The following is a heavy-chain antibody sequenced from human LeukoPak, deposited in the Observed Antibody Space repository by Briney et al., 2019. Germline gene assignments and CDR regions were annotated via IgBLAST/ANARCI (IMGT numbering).Heavy chain of an antibody. CDR1: GGSISSYY. V-gene: IGHV4-4*07. CDR2: IYTSGST. J-gene: IGHJ6*03. CDR3: ARDMELAAGYYYYYMDV. Sequence: SETLSLTCTVSGGSISSYYWSWIRQPAGKGLEWIGRIYTSGSTNYNPSLKSRVTMSVDTSKNQFSLKLSSVTAADTAVYYCARDMELAAGYYYYYMDVWGKGTTVTVSS. D-gene: IGHD1-26*01.